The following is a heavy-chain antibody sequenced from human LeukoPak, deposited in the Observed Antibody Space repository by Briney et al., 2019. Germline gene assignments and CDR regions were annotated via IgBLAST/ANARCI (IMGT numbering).Heavy chain of an antibody. CDR3: ARDSRISNYFSFDI. J-gene: IGHJ3*02. CDR1: GGSISSGYYY. D-gene: IGHD4-11*01. V-gene: IGHV4-39*07. CDR2: LYYSGST. Sequence: SETLSLTCTVSGGSISSGYYYWGWIRQPPGKGLEWIGSLYYSGSTYYNPSLKSRVTISVDTSKNQFSLKLSSVTAADTAVYYCARDSRISNYFSFDIWGQGTMVTVSS.